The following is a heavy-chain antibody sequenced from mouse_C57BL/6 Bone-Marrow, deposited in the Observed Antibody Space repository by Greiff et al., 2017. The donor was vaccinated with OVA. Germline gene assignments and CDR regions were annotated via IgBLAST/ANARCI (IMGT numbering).Heavy chain of an antibody. CDR1: GYSITSGYY. CDR2: ISYDGSN. D-gene: IGHD2-1*01. CDR3: ARDLLWSYYFDD. J-gene: IGHJ2*01. V-gene: IGHV3-6*01. Sequence: EVQLVESGPGLVKPSQSLSLTCSVTGYSITSGYYWNWIRQFPGNKLEWMGYISYDGSNNYNPSLKNRISITRDTSKNPFFLKLNSVTTEDTATYYCARDLLWSYYFDDWGQGTTLTVSS.